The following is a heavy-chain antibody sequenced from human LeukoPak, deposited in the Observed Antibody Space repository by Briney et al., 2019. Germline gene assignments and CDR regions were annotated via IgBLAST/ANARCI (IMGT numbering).Heavy chain of an antibody. J-gene: IGHJ4*02. Sequence: GASVKVSCKASGYIFTSYYIHLVRRAPGQGLEWMGIIYPRGGSTTYAQKFQGSVTMTRDASTNTVYMELSSLRSDDTAVYYCARGGPVGNYDSSGYYLHWGQGALVTVSS. CDR2: IYPRGGST. CDR3: ARGGPVGNYDSSGYYLH. CDR1: GYIFTSYY. D-gene: IGHD3-22*01. V-gene: IGHV1-46*01.